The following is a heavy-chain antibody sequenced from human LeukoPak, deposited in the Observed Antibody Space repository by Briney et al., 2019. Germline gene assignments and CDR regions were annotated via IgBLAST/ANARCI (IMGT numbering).Heavy chain of an antibody. CDR3: ATGPGPGGFDY. J-gene: IGHJ4*02. CDR2: IGYDESKK. Sequence: GGSLRLSCEASGFTFNNFGMHWVRQAPGKGLEWVAFIGYDESKKYYAESVKGRFTISRDDSKNTLYLQMSALKTEDTAVYYCATGPGPGGFDYWGQGTLATVSS. V-gene: IGHV3-30*02. CDR1: GFTFNNFG.